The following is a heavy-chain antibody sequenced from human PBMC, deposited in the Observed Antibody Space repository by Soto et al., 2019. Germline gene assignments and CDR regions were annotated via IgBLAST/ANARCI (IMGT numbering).Heavy chain of an antibody. CDR3: ARGVRSDIVVVVTHYYYYGMYV. D-gene: IGHD2-15*01. V-gene: IGHV4-34*01. Sequence: SETLSLTCAVYCGSFSGYYWSWIRQPPGKGLEWIGEINHSGSTNYNPSLKSRVTISVDTSKNQFSLKLSSVTAADTAVYYCARGVRSDIVVVVTHYYYYGMYVWGQGTTVTVSS. CDR1: CGSFSGYY. CDR2: INHSGST. J-gene: IGHJ6*02.